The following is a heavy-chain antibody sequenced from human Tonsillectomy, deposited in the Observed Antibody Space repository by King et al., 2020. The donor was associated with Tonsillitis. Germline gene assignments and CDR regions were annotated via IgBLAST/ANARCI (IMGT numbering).Heavy chain of an antibody. D-gene: IGHD3-3*01. Sequence: VQLVESGAEVKKPGASVKVSCKASGYTFTGYYMHWVRQAPGQGLEWMGWIIPNSGGTNYAQKFQGRVTMTRDTPISTAYMELSRLRSDDTAVYYCARGITIFGVVIMSYFDYWGQGTLVTVSS. CDR1: GYTFTGYY. CDR2: IIPNSGGT. V-gene: IGHV1-2*02. CDR3: ARGITIFGVVIMSYFDY. J-gene: IGHJ4*02.